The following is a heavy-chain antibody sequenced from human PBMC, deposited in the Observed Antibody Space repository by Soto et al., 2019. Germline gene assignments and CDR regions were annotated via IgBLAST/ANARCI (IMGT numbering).Heavy chain of an antibody. CDR2: ISYDGSNE. J-gene: IGHJ6*02. Sequence: QVQLVESGGGVVRPGRSLRLSCAASGFIFSTYSMHWVRQAPGKGLEWVAVISYDGSNEYYADSVKGRFTLSRDNSENTLYLQMDSLRAEDTAMYHCARDRGGLFVDTSMPTRGLAEHYYHYYGMDVWGQGTTVTVSS. CDR1: GFIFSTYS. D-gene: IGHD5-18*01. V-gene: IGHV3-30-3*01. CDR3: ARDRGGLFVDTSMPTRGLAEHYYHYYGMDV.